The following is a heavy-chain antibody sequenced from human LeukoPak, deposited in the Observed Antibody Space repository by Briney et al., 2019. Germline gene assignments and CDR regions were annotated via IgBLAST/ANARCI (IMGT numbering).Heavy chain of an antibody. Sequence: GGSLRLSCAASGFTFSGYSMHWVRQAPGKGLEWVAVISYDGSNKYYADSVKGRFTISRDNSKNTLYLQMNSLRAEDTAVYYCARDTRFGEFEYWGQGTLVTVSS. CDR2: ISYDGSNK. D-gene: IGHD3-10*01. V-gene: IGHV3-30*03. J-gene: IGHJ4*02. CDR3: ARDTRFGEFEY. CDR1: GFTFSGYS.